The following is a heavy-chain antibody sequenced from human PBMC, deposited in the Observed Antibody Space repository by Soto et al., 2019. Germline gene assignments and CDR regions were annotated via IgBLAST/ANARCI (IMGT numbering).Heavy chain of an antibody. CDR3: ARGIAAAVDLDS. CDR2: ISAYNGNT. J-gene: IGHJ4*02. D-gene: IGHD6-13*01. V-gene: IGHV1-18*01. Sequence: QVQRVQSGAEVKKPGASVKVSGKASGYTFSSYGISWVRQPPGQGLEWMGWISAYNGNTNYAQKLQGRVTMTTDTSTSTAYMEVRSLRSDDTVVYYCARGIAAAVDLDSWGQGPLVTVSS. CDR1: GYTFSSYG.